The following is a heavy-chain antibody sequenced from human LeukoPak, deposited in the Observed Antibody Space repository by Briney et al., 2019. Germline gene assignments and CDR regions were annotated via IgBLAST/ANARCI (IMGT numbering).Heavy chain of an antibody. CDR3: ARDWGLERRGSYYYYMDV. D-gene: IGHD1-1*01. Sequence: GGSLRLSCAASGFTFSSYSMNWVRQAPGKGLEWVSYISSSSSTIYYADSVKGRFTISRDNAKNSLYLQMNSLRAEDTAVYYCARDWGLERRGSYYYYMDVWGKGTTVTVSS. CDR1: GFTFSSYS. V-gene: IGHV3-48*01. CDR2: ISSSSSTI. J-gene: IGHJ6*03.